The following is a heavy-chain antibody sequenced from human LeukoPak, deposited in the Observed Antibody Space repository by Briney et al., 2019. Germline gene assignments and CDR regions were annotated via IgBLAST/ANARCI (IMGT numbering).Heavy chain of an antibody. Sequence: PGSSLRLSCAASGFSFNDYAMHWVRQAPGKGLEWVAVVSYDGSSKYYADSVKGRFTISRDNSKNTLYLQMNSLRAEDTAVYYCAKGSYGMDVWGQGTTVTVSS. CDR2: VSYDGSSK. D-gene: IGHD6-6*01. V-gene: IGHV3-30*18. CDR3: AKGSYGMDV. CDR1: GFSFNDYA. J-gene: IGHJ6*02.